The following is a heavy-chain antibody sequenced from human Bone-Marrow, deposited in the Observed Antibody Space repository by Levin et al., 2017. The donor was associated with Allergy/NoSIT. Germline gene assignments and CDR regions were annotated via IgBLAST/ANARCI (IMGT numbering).Heavy chain of an antibody. CDR2: ISYDGSSQ. V-gene: IGHV3-30*04. Sequence: GGSLRLSCTASGFTFRSYALHWVRQAPGKGLEWVALISYDGSSQFYADSVQGRFIISRDNSQKRLYLQLSSLKTEDTAVYFCARDLGDGYNAWGAFDVWGRGTVVTVSS. CDR1: GFTFRSYA. CDR3: ARDLGDGYNAWGAFDV. D-gene: IGHD5-24*01. J-gene: IGHJ3*01.